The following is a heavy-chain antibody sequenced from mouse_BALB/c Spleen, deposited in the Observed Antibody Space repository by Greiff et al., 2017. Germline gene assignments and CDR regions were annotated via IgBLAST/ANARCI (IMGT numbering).Heavy chain of an antibody. V-gene: IGHV1S135*01. D-gene: IGHD2-4*01. Sequence: VQLQQSGPELMKPGASVKISCKASGYSFTSYYMHWVKQSHGKSLEWIGYIDPFNGGTSYNQKFKGKATLTVDKSSSTAYMHLSSLTSEDSAVYYCARRYYDYDGSYAMDYWGQGTSVTVSS. CDR2: IDPFNGGT. CDR1: GYSFTSYY. CDR3: ARRYYDYDGSYAMDY. J-gene: IGHJ4*01.